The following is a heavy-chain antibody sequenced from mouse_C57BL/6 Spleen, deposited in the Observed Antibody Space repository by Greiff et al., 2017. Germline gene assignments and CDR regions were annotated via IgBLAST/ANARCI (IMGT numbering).Heavy chain of an antibody. D-gene: IGHD1-1*01. CDR1: GYTFTSYW. CDR2: IDPSDSYT. Sequence: QVQLQQSGAELVRPGTSVKLSCKASGYTFTSYWMHWVKQRPGQGLEWIGVIDPSDSYTNYNQKFKGKATLTVDTSSSTAYMQLSSLTSEDSAVYYCAHYYGSSYYFDYWGQGTTLTVSS. CDR3: AHYYGSSYYFDY. J-gene: IGHJ2*01. V-gene: IGHV1-59*01.